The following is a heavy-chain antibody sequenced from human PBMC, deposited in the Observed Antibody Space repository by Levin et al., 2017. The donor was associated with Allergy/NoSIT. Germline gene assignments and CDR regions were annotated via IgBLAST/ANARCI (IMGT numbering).Heavy chain of an antibody. CDR3: AIASDTSGYSSLVH. V-gene: IGHV3-30*03. J-gene: IGHJ4*02. D-gene: IGHD3-22*01. CDR1: AFTFSDYG. CDR2: ISYHGSNK. Sequence: GGSLRLSCTASAFTFSDYGMHWVRQAPGKGLEWVAVISYHGSNKYYADSVKGRFTISRDNSKDTLYLQMNSLRPEDTAVYYCAIASDTSGYSSLVHWGQGTLVTVSS.